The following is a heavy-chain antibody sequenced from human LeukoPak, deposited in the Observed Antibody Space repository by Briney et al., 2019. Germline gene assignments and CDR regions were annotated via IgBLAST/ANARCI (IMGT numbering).Heavy chain of an antibody. D-gene: IGHD4-17*01. Sequence: ASVKVSCKASGYTFTGYYMHWVRQAPGQGLEWMGWINPNSGGTNYAQKFQGRVTMTSDTSISTAYMELSRLRSDDTAVYYCAKPLGYGSLIDYWGQGTLVTVSS. V-gene: IGHV1-2*02. CDR3: AKPLGYGSLIDY. CDR1: GYTFTGYY. J-gene: IGHJ4*02. CDR2: INPNSGGT.